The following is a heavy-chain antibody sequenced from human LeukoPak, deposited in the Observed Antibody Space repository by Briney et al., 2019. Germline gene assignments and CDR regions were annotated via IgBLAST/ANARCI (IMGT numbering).Heavy chain of an antibody. V-gene: IGHV1-2*02. CDR3: ARVADMTTVTNGFDY. CDR2: INPNSGGT. Sequence: ASVKVSRKASGYTFTGYYMHWVRQAPGQGLEWMGWINPNSGGTNYAQKFQGRVTMTRDTSISTAYMELSRLRSDDTAVYYCARVADMTTVTNGFDYWGQGTLVTVSS. CDR1: GYTFTGYY. D-gene: IGHD4-17*01. J-gene: IGHJ4*02.